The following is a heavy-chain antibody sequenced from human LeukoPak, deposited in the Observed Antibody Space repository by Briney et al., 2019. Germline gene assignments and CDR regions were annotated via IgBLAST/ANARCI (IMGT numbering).Heavy chain of an antibody. D-gene: IGHD2-2*02. CDR3: APFCSTTSCYTFDS. V-gene: IGHV3-23*01. J-gene: IGHJ4*02. CDR2: ISGRGGST. CDR1: GFTFTNFA. Sequence: PGGSLRLSCTASGFTFTNFAMTWVRQAPGKGLEWVSAISGRGGSTYYADSVKGRFTISRDDSKNTLYLQMNSLRAEDTAVYYCAPFCSTTSCYTFDSWGQGTLVTVSS.